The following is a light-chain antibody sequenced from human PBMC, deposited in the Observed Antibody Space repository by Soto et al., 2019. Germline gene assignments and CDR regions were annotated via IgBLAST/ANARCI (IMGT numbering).Light chain of an antibody. CDR3: QQYDSSPWT. Sequence: ESLLTQSPGTLSLSPGERATLSCRASQSVSSSFLAWYQLKPGQAPRLLIYGASSRATDIPDRFSGSGSGTDFTLTISRLEPEDFAVYYCQQYDSSPWTFGQGTKVEIK. J-gene: IGKJ1*01. V-gene: IGKV3-20*01. CDR1: QSVSSSF. CDR2: GAS.